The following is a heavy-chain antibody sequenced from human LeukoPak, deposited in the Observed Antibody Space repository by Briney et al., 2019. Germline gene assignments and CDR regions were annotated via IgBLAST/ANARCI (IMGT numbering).Heavy chain of an antibody. V-gene: IGHV7-4-1*02. J-gene: IGHJ4*02. CDR2: INTNTGNP. CDR3: ARVRMIAVGGTRDFDY. D-gene: IGHD3-22*01. CDR1: GYTFTGYY. Sequence: ASVKVSCKASGYTFTGYYMHWVRQAPGQGLEWMGWINTNTGNPTYAQGFTGRFVFSLDTSVSTAYLQISSLKAEDTAVYYCARVRMIAVGGTRDFDYWGQGTLVTVSS.